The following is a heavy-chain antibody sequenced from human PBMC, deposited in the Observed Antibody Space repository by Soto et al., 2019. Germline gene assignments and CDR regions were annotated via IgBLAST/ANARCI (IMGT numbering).Heavy chain of an antibody. Sequence: EVQLLESGGGLVQPGGSLRLSCAASGFTFSSYAMSWVRQAPGKGLEWVSAISGSGGSTYYADSVKGRFTISRDNSKNTLXXXXXXXXXXDTAVYYCAKGSSPLFVGAMTYYFDYWGQGTLVTVSS. V-gene: IGHV3-23*01. CDR3: AKGSSPLFVGAMTYYFDY. CDR2: ISGSGGST. J-gene: IGHJ4*02. CDR1: GFTFSSYA. D-gene: IGHD1-26*01.